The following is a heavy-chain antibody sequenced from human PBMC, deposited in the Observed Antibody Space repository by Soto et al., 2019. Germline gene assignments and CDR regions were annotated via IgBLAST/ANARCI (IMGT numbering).Heavy chain of an antibody. D-gene: IGHD3-9*01. J-gene: IGHJ5*02. CDR2: IYYSGST. V-gene: IGHV4-59*01. CDR3: ARDTHSNPRLAGIGPGWFDP. CDR1: GGSISSYY. Sequence: SETLSLTCTVSGGSISSYYWSWIRQPPGKGLEWIGYIYYSGSTNYNPSLKSRVTISVDTSKNQFSLKLSSVTAADTAVYCCARDTHSNPRLAGIGPGWFDPWGQGTLVTVSS.